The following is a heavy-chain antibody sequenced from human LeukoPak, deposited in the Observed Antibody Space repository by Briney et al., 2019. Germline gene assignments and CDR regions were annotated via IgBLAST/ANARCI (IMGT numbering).Heavy chain of an antibody. CDR3: ATVIDNSGSLGF. CDR1: GFTVSNNY. CDR2: IYSGGST. J-gene: IGHJ4*02. Sequence: GGSLRLSCAASGFTVSNNYMSWDRQAPGKGLEWVSVIYSGGSTYYTDSVKGRFTISRDSSKHTLYLQMNSLRAEDTAVYYCATVIDNSGSLGFWGQGTLVTVSS. V-gene: IGHV3-53*01. D-gene: IGHD3-22*01.